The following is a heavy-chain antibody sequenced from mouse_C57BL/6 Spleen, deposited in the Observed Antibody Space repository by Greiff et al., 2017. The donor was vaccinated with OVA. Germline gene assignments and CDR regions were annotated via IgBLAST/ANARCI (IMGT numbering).Heavy chain of an antibody. CDR1: GFTFSSYA. D-gene: IGHD1-1*01. J-gene: IGHJ2*01. V-gene: IGHV5-4*03. CDR3: TSDYYYWAD. Sequence: EVMLVESGGGLVKPGGSLKLSCAASGFTFSSYAMSWVRQTPEKRLEWVATISDGGSYTYYPDNVKGRFTISRDNAKNNLYLQMSHLKSEDTAMYYCTSDYYYWADWGQGTTLTVSS. CDR2: ISDGGSYT.